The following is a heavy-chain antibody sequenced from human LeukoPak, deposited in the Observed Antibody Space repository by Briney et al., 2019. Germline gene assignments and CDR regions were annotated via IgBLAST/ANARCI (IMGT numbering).Heavy chain of an antibody. V-gene: IGHV3-64D*06. CDR3: VKVYQAYGGYDQQTAFDI. D-gene: IGHD5-12*01. Sequence: PGGSLRLSCSASGFTFSSYAMHWVRQAPGKGLEYVSAISSNGGSTYYADSVKGRFTISRDNSKNTLYLQMSSLRAEDTAVYYCVKVYQAYGGYDQQTAFDIWGQGTMVTVS. CDR1: GFTFSSYA. J-gene: IGHJ3*02. CDR2: ISSNGGST.